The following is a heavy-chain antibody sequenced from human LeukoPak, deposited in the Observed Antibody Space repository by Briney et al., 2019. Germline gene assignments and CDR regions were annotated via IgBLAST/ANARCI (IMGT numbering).Heavy chain of an antibody. Sequence: GGSLRLSCAASGFTFSSYTIHWVRQPPGKGLEWVAVISFDGSNKYYADSVKGRFTISRDNAKNSLYLQMNSLRAEDTAVYYCARDQTGYYGSGSYQEWGQGTLVTVSS. J-gene: IGHJ4*02. CDR2: ISFDGSNK. CDR3: ARDQTGYYGSGSYQE. D-gene: IGHD3-10*01. CDR1: GFTFSSYT. V-gene: IGHV3-30-3*01.